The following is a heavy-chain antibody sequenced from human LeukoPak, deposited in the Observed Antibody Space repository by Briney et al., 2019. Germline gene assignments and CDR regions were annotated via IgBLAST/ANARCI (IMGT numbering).Heavy chain of an antibody. D-gene: IGHD3-9*01. Sequence: ASVKVSCKVSGYTLTELSMHWVRQAPGKGLEWMGGFDPEDGETIYAQKFQGRVTMTGDTSTDTAYMELSSLRSEDTAVYYCATGIYDISTGYQPYYFDYWGQGTLVTVSS. CDR2: FDPEDGET. CDR3: ATGIYDISTGYQPYYFDY. J-gene: IGHJ4*02. CDR1: GYTLTELS. V-gene: IGHV1-24*01.